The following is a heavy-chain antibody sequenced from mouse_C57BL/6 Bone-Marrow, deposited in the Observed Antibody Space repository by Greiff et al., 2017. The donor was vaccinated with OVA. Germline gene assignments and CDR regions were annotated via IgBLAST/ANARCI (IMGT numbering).Heavy chain of an antibody. CDR1: GYTFTSYG. CDR2: IYPRSGNT. J-gene: IGHJ2*01. Sequence: VQLQQSAAELARPGASVKLSCKASGYTFTSYGISWVKQRTGQGLEWIGEIYPRSGNTSYNEKFKGKATLTADKSSSTAYMELRSLTSEDAAVYFCAIPPFDYWGQGTTLTVSS. V-gene: IGHV1-81*01. CDR3: AIPPFDY.